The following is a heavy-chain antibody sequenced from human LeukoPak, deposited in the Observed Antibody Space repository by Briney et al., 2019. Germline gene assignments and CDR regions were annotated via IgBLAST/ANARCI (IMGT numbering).Heavy chain of an antibody. J-gene: IGHJ4*02. Sequence: SETLSLTCAVSGGSISSGGYYWSWIRQHPGKGLEWIGYIYYSGSTYYNPSLKSRVTISVDTSKNQFSLKLSSVTAADTAVYYCASATMVRGIDYWGQGTLVTVSS. CDR3: ASATMVRGIDY. V-gene: IGHV4-31*11. D-gene: IGHD3-10*01. CDR2: IYYSGST. CDR1: GGSISSGGYY.